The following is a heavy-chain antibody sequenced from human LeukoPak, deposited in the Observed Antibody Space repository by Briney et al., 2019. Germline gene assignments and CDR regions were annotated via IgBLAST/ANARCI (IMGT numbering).Heavy chain of an antibody. V-gene: IGHV4-61*02. J-gene: IGHJ4*02. CDR3: ASYCSRTSCYTDY. CDR1: GGSISSGSYY. Sequence: PSQTLSLTCTVSGGSISSGSYYWSWIRQPAGKGLEWIGRIYTSGSTNYNPSLKSRVTISVDTSKNQFSLKLSSVTAADTAVYYCASYCSRTSCYTDYWGQGTLVTVSS. CDR2: IYTSGST. D-gene: IGHD2-2*02.